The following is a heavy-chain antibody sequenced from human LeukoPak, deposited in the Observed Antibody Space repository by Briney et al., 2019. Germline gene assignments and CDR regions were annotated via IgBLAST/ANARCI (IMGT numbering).Heavy chain of an antibody. Sequence: SETLSLTCTVSGGSISSSSYYWGWIRQPPGKGLEWIGSIYYSGSTYYNPSLKSRVTISVDTSKNQFSLKLSSVTAADTAVHYCARHALTSAHRYATDYWGQGTLVTVSS. D-gene: IGHD2-8*01. J-gene: IGHJ4*02. CDR1: GGSISSSSYY. CDR3: ARHALTSAHRYATDY. CDR2: IYYSGST. V-gene: IGHV4-39*01.